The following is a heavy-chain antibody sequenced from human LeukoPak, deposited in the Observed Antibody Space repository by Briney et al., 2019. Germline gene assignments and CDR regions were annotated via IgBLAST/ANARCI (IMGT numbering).Heavy chain of an antibody. CDR2: ISYDGSNK. D-gene: IGHD6-19*01. V-gene: IGHV3-30*18. CDR3: AKDLYQVDSSGWDY. CDR1: GFTYSSYG. Sequence: GGSLRLSCAASGFTYSSYGVHWVRQAPGKGLEWVAVISYDGSNKNYADSVKGRFTISRDNSKNTLYLQMNSLRAEDTAVYYCAKDLYQVDSSGWDYWGQGTLVTVSS. J-gene: IGHJ4*02.